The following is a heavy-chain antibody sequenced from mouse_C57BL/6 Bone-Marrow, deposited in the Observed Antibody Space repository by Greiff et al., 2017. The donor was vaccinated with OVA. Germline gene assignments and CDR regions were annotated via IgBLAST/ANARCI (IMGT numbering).Heavy chain of an antibody. CDR1: GYTFTDYE. CDR3: TRGYSNYYAMDY. J-gene: IGHJ4*01. Sequence: QVQLKESGAELVRPGASVTLSCKASGYTFTDYEMHWVKQTPVHGLEWIGAIDPEPGGTAYNQKFKGKAILTADKSSSTAYMELRSLTSEDSAVYYCTRGYSNYYAMDYWGQGTSVTVSS. CDR2: IDPEPGGT. D-gene: IGHD2-5*01. V-gene: IGHV1-15*01.